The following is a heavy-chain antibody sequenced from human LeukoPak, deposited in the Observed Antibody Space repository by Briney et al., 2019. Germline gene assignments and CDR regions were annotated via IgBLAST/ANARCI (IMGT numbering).Heavy chain of an antibody. D-gene: IGHD6-19*01. CDR1: RFMFKSYE. CDR2: ISYDGTNK. J-gene: IGHJ4*02. Sequence: GGSLRLSCAASRFMFKSYEMHWVRQAPGKGLEWVAFISYDGTNKDYADSVKGRFTISRDNSKNTLYLQMNSLRAEDTAVYYCARDRGRYSSGYFFDYWAREPWSPSPQ. CDR3: ARDRGRYSSGYFFDY. V-gene: IGHV3-30*14.